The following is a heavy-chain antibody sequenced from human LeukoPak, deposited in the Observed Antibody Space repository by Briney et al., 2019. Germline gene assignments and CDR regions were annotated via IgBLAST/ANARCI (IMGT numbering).Heavy chain of an antibody. D-gene: IGHD2-2*01. CDR3: ARDTLGYCSSTSCSNYYYYYMDV. CDR2: IYTSGST. CDR1: GGSISSGSYY. V-gene: IGHV4-61*02. Sequence: SQTLSLTCTVSGGSISSGSYYWSWIRQPAGKGLEWIGRIYTSGSTNYNPSLKSRVTISVDTSKNQFSLKLSSVTAADTAVYYCARDTLGYCSSTSCSNYYYYYMDVWGKGTTVTVSS. J-gene: IGHJ6*03.